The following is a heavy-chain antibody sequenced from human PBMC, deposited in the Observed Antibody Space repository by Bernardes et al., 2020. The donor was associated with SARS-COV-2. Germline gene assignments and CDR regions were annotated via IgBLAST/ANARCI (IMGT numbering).Heavy chain of an antibody. CDR3: ARVITIFGVVIGAFDI. J-gene: IGHJ3*02. Sequence: SETLSLTCTVSGGSISSGGYYWSWIRQHPGKGLEWIGYIYYSGSTYYNPSLKSRVTISVDTSKNQFSLKLSSVTAADTAVYYCARVITIFGVVIGAFDIWGQWTMVTVSS. CDR2: IYYSGST. D-gene: IGHD3-3*01. CDR1: GGSISSGGYY. V-gene: IGHV4-31*03.